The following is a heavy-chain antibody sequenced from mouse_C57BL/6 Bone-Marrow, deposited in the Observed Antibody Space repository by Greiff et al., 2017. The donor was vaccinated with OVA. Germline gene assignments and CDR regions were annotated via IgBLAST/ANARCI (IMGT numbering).Heavy chain of an antibody. CDR1: GFSLTSYG. V-gene: IGHV2-5*01. CDR3: AKNNYGSSYDWYFDV. D-gene: IGHD1-1*01. J-gene: IGHJ1*03. CDR2: IWSGGST. Sequence: QVHVKQSGPGLVQPSQSLSITCTVSGFSLTSYGVHWVRQSPGKGLEWLGVIWSGGSTDYNAAFMSSLSITKDNSKSQVFFKMNSLQADDTAIYYCAKNNYGSSYDWYFDVWGTGTTVTVSS.